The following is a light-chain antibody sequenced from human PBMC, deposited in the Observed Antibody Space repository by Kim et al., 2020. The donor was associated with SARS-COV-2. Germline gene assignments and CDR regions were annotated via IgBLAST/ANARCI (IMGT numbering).Light chain of an antibody. V-gene: IGKV3-15*01. CDR1: QSVSSK. Sequence: FGSPGERATLSGRASQSVSSKVAWYQQKPGQAPRLLIYGASTRATGIPARFTGSGSGTEFTLTISSLQSEDFGVYYCQQYKNWRTFGQGTKVDIK. CDR3: QQYKNWRT. J-gene: IGKJ1*01. CDR2: GAS.